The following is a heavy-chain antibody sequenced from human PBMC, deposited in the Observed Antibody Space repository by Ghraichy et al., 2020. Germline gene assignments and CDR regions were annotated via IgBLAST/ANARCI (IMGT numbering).Heavy chain of an antibody. CDR3: AREKIAARVSRYYYYYMDV. J-gene: IGHJ6*03. V-gene: IGHV4-39*07. CDR2: IYYSGST. Sequence: SETLSLTCTVSGGSISSSSYYWGWIRQPPGKGLEWIGSIYYSGSTYYNPSLKSRVTISVDTSKNQFSLKLSSVTAADTAVYYCAREKIAARVSRYYYYYMDVWGKGTTVTVSS. D-gene: IGHD6-6*01. CDR1: GGSISSSSYY.